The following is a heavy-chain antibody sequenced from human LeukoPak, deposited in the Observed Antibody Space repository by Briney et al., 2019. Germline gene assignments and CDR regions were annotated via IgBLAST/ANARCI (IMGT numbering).Heavy chain of an antibody. V-gene: IGHV3-11*01. Sequence: GGSLRLSCAASGFSFSDYDMGWIRQAPGKGLEWVSYIGHGGGTIYYADSVKRRFTISRDNARNSLYLQMFNLRADDTAVHFCARGYSLDVWGQGTTVIVSS. CDR1: GFSFSDYD. D-gene: IGHD2-15*01. CDR2: IGHGGGTI. CDR3: ARGYSLDV. J-gene: IGHJ6*02.